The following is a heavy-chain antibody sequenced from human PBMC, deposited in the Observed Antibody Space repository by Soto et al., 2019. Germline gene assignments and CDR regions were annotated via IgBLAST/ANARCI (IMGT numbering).Heavy chain of an antibody. CDR3: SREPYGDSHYFAY. D-gene: IGHD2-21*02. J-gene: IGHJ4*02. CDR2: VSHDGRVT. V-gene: IGHV3-30*04. CDR1: GSTLNSLS. Sequence: HVQLVESGGGIVQPGTSLRLSCAASGSTLNSLSLHWVRRRPDKGREWLAVVSHDGRVTFYADVVKGRLTVSRDNSKNTLYLQVHSLRAEDTAVYYCSREPYGDSHYFAYWGQGTLVTVSS.